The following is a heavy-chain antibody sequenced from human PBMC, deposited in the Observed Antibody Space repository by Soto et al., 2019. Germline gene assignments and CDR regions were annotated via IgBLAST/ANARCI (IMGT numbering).Heavy chain of an antibody. V-gene: IGHV3-23*01. D-gene: IGHD3-10*01. J-gene: IGHJ5*02. CDR2: ISGSGGST. CDR3: ANDMGVRGVLPGWFDP. Sequence: EVQLLESGGGLVQPGWSLRLSCAASGFTFSSYAMSWVRQAPGKGLEWVSAISGSGGSTYYADSVKGRFTISRDNSKNTLYLQMNSLRAEDTAVYYCANDMGVRGVLPGWFDPWGQGTLVTVSS. CDR1: GFTFSSYA.